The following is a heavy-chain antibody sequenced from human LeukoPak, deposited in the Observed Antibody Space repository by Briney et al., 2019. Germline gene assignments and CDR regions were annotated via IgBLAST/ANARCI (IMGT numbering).Heavy chain of an antibody. Sequence: PGGSLRLSCAASGFTFRAYSMNWVRQAPGKGPEWVSHISSSSSTIYYADSVKGRFTISRDNGKNSLYLQMNSLRDEDTAVYYCVRGDGWFGELLNFGNWGQGTLVTVSS. CDR1: GFTFRAYS. CDR2: ISSSSSTI. CDR3: VRGDGWFGELLNFGN. V-gene: IGHV3-48*02. D-gene: IGHD3-10*01. J-gene: IGHJ4*02.